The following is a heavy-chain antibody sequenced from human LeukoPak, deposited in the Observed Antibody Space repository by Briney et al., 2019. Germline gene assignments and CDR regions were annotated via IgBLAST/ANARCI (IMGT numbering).Heavy chain of an antibody. V-gene: IGHV4-59*11. CDR1: GGSISSHY. D-gene: IGHD3-22*01. CDR3: ARVTGYYDSSGYYYEIRGAFDI. J-gene: IGHJ3*02. CDR2: IYYSGST. Sequence: SETLSLTCTVSGGSISSHYWSWIRQPPGKGLEWIGYIYYSGSTNYNPSLKSRVTVSVDTFKNQFSLKLSSVTAADTAVYYCARVTGYYDSSGYYYEIRGAFDIWGQGTMVTVSS.